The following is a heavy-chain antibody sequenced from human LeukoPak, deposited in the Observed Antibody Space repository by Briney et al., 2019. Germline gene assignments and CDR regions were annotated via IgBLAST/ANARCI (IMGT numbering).Heavy chain of an antibody. CDR2: IIPIFGTA. J-gene: IGHJ4*02. V-gene: IGHV1-69*13. CDR3: ARERDGYRYFDY. CDR1: GGTFSSYA. Sequence: ASVKVSCTASGGTFSSYAISWVRQAPGQGLEWMGGIIPIFGTANYAQKFQGRVTITADESTSTAYMELSSLRSEDTAVYYCARERDGYRYFDYWGQGTLVTVSS. D-gene: IGHD5-24*01.